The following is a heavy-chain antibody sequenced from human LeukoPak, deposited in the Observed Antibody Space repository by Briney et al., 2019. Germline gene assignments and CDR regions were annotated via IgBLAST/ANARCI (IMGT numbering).Heavy chain of an antibody. CDR3: ARGMATGTYDY. CDR2: INHSGST. CDR1: GGSFSGYY. D-gene: IGHD5-24*01. Sequence: SETLSLTCAVYGGSFSGYYWSWIRQPPGKGLEWIGEINHSGSTNYNPSLKSRVTISLDTSKNQFSPKLSSVTAADTAVYYCARGMATGTYDYWGQGTLVTVSS. V-gene: IGHV4-34*01. J-gene: IGHJ4*02.